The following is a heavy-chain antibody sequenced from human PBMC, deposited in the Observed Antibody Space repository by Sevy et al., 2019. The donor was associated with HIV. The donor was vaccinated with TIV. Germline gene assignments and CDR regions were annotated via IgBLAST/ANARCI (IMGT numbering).Heavy chain of an antibody. D-gene: IGHD3-22*01. V-gene: IGHV3-48*02. J-gene: IGHJ5*02. CDR2: ITRSTNTL. CDR3: AREAYYYDSREENWFDP. CDR1: GFTFSTYT. Sequence: GGSLRLSCEASGFTFSTYTMHWVRQAPGKGLEWVSSITRSTNTLYYADSGRGRFTISRDNAKSSLYLEMNGLRDEDTAVYYCAREAYYYDSREENWFDPWGQGTLVTVSS.